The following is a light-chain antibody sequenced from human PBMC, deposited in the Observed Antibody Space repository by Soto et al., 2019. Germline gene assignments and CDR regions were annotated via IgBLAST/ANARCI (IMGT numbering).Light chain of an antibody. V-gene: IGLV1-47*01. Sequence: QPVLTQPPSASGTPGQRVMISCSGSGSNIGSNYVYWYQQLPGTAPKLLIYKNNQRPSGVPDRFSGSKSGTSASLAISGLRSEDEADYYCAAWDDSLSGGVFGTGTKVTVL. CDR3: AAWDDSLSGGV. CDR2: KNN. CDR1: GSNIGSNY. J-gene: IGLJ1*01.